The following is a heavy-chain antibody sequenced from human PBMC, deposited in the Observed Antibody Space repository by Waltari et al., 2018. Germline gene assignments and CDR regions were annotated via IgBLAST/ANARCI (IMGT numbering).Heavy chain of an antibody. CDR3: ARGLPTYYDFWSGYYKGEDNWFDP. V-gene: IGHV4-61*01. CDR1: GGSVSSGSYY. J-gene: IGHJ5*02. D-gene: IGHD3-3*01. CDR2: IYYSGST. Sequence: QVQLQESGPGLVKPSETLSLTCTVSGGSVSSGSYYWSWIRQPPGQGRQWIGYIYYSGSTNYNPSLKSRVTISVDTSKNQFSLKLSSVTAADTAVYYCARGLPTYYDFWSGYYKGEDNWFDPWGQGTLVTVSS.